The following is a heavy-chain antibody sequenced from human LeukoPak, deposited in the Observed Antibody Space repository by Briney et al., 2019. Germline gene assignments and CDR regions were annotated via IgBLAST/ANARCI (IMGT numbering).Heavy chain of an antibody. D-gene: IGHD6-19*01. CDR1: GFSFSSYE. Sequence: GGSLRLSCAASGFSFSSYEMNWVRQAPGKGLEWVSNISPSGSTKSYADPVKGRFTVSRDNAKNSLYLQMNSLRAGDTGVYYCTRLAVASADPWGQGTLVSVSS. J-gene: IGHJ5*02. V-gene: IGHV3-48*03. CDR3: TRLAVASADP. CDR2: ISPSGSTK.